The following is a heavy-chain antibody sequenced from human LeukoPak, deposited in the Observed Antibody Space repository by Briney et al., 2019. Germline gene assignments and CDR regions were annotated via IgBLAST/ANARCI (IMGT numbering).Heavy chain of an antibody. D-gene: IGHD6-13*01. CDR3: ARILSPAAGTDYHYYGMDV. CDR2: IYYSGST. Sequence: SETLPLTCTVSGGSISSGGYYWSWIRQHPGKGLEWIGYIYYSGSTYYNPSLNSRVTISVDTSKNQFSLKLSSVTAADTAVYYCARILSPAAGTDYHYYGMDVWGQGTTVTVSS. V-gene: IGHV4-31*03. CDR1: GGSISSGGYY. J-gene: IGHJ6*02.